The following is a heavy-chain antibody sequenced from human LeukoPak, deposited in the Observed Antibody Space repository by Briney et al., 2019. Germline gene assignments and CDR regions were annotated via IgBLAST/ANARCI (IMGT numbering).Heavy chain of an antibody. Sequence: PGGSLRLSCAASGFTFRSYWMSWVCQAPGKGLEWVANIKEDGSEKYYVDSVKGRFTISRDSAKNSLYLQMNSLRVEDTAVYYCARDHNYGSDYWGQGTLVTVSS. D-gene: IGHD5-18*01. CDR1: GFTFRSYW. CDR3: ARDHNYGSDY. J-gene: IGHJ4*02. V-gene: IGHV3-7*03. CDR2: IKEDGSEK.